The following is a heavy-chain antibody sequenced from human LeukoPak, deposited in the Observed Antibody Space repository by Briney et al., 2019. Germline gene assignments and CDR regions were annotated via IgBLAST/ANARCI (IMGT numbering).Heavy chain of an antibody. D-gene: IGHD3-10*01. CDR2: IYYSGST. Sequence: SETLSLTCTVSGGSISSSSYYWGWIRQPPGQGLEWIGSIYYSGSTYYNPSLKSRVTISVDTSKNQFSLKLSSVTAADTAVYYCARVAGELLPDYWGQGTLVTVSS. CDR3: ARVAGELLPDY. J-gene: IGHJ4*02. V-gene: IGHV4-39*01. CDR1: GGSISSSSYY.